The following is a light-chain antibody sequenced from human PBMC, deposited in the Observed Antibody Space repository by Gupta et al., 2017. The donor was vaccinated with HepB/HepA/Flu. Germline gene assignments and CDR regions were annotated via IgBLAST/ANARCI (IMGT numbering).Light chain of an antibody. CDR3: TQDLQPWT. V-gene: IGKV2-28*01. CDR1: QSILHSNGYNY. J-gene: IGKJ1*01. Sequence: DIVMTQSPLSLPVTPGEPASIACRSSQSILHSNGYNYLDWYLQKPGQSPQLLIYLGSKRGSGVPDRFSGSGSGTDFTLKISRGEAEDVGGYYGTQDLQPWTFGQGTKVEIK. CDR2: LGS.